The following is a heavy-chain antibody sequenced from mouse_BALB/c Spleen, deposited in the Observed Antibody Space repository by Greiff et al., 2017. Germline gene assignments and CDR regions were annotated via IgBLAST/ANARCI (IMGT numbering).Heavy chain of an antibody. Sequence: EVMLVESGGGLVKPGGSLKLSCAASGFTFSSYTMSWVRQTPEKRLEWVATISSGGSYTYYPDSVKGRFTISRDNAKNTLYLQMSSLKSEDTAMYYCTRDRGYGNYWFAYWGQGTLVTVSA. V-gene: IGHV5-6-4*01. CDR2: ISSGGSYT. CDR1: GFTFSSYT. J-gene: IGHJ3*01. CDR3: TRDRGYGNYWFAY. D-gene: IGHD2-10*02.